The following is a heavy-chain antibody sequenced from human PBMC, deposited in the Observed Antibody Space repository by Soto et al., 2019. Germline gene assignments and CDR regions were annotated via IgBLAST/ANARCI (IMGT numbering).Heavy chain of an antibody. V-gene: IGHV3-23*01. J-gene: IGHJ4*02. Sequence: LILSCAGSGFTFASYAMTWVRQAPGKGLEWVSSISATGGSTYYAGSVKGRFTISRDNSKNTLYLQMNSLRAEDTAIYYCANAEHPRRSIGFDYWGQGTLVTVSS. CDR3: ANAEHPRRSIGFDY. CDR1: GFTFASYA. D-gene: IGHD3-16*02. CDR2: ISATGGST.